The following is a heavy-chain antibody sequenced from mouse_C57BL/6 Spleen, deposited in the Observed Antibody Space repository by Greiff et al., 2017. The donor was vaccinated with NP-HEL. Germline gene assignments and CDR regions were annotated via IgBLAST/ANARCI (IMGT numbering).Heavy chain of an antibody. D-gene: IGHD1-1*01. CDR1: GYTFTEYT. Sequence: VQLQQSGAELVKPGASVKLSCKASGYTFTEYTIHWVKQRSGQGLEWIGWFYPGSGSIKYNEKFKDKATLTADKSSSTVYMELSRLTSEDSAVYFCARHEDDYYGSSYDWFAYWGKGTLVTVSA. CDR2: FYPGSGSI. CDR3: ARHEDDYYGSSYDWFAY. J-gene: IGHJ3*01. V-gene: IGHV1-62-2*01.